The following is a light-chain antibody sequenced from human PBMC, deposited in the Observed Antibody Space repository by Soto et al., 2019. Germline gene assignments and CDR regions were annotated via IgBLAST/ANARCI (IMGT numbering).Light chain of an antibody. CDR2: EVT. J-gene: IGLJ1*01. CDR3: ISYTGSSTSYV. CDR1: SSDVGSYNH. Sequence: QSVLTQPASVSGSPGQSITISCSGTSSDVGSYNHVAWYQQFPGKTPTLIIYEVTYRPSGVSHRFSASKSGNTASLTISGLQAEDEADYYCISYTGSSTSYVFGTGTKVTVL. V-gene: IGLV2-14*01.